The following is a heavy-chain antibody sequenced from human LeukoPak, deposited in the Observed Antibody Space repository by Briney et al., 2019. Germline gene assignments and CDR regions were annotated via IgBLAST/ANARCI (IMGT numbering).Heavy chain of an antibody. CDR1: GGSINNYY. D-gene: IGHD1-26*01. V-gene: IGHV4-4*09. CDR2: IYTSGST. CDR3: ARHRMGATYDAFDI. J-gene: IGHJ3*02. Sequence: SETLSLTCTVYGGSINNYYWSWIRQPPGKGLEWIGYIYTSGSTNYNPSLKSRVTISVDTSKNQFSLKLSSVTAADTAVYYCARHRMGATYDAFDIWGQGTMVTVSS.